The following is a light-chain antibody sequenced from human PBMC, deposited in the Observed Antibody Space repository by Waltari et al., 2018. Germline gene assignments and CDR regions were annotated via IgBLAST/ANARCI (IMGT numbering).Light chain of an antibody. CDR3: QQRSNWQGYT. CDR2: DVS. CDR1: QSISGW. Sequence: DILMTQSPSTLSASVGDRVTITCRASQSISGWLAWYQQQPGKAPKILISDVSSLESGVPSRFSGSGSGTKFTLTISSLEPEDFAVYYCQQRSNWQGYTFGQGTKLEIK. V-gene: IGKV1-5*01. J-gene: IGKJ2*01.